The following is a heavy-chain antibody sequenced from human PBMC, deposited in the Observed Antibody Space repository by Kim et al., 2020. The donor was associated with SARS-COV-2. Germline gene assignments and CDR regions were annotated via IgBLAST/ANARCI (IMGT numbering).Heavy chain of an antibody. Sequence: GGSLRLSCAASGFTFSSYAMSWVRQAPGKGLEWVSVIYSGGSSTYYADSVKGRFTISRDNSKNTLYLQMNSLRAEDTAVYYCAKEPQWELLGGVYYWGQGTLVTVSS. CDR3: AKEPQWELLGGVYY. CDR1: GFTFSSYA. J-gene: IGHJ4*02. D-gene: IGHD1-26*01. CDR2: IYSGGSST. V-gene: IGHV3-23*03.